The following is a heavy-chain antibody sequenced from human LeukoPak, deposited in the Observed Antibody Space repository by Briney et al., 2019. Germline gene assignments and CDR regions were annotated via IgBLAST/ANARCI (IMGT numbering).Heavy chain of an antibody. CDR1: GFTFNNYG. Sequence: PGRSLRLSCAASGFTFNNYGMHWVRQAPGKGLEWVAVIWYDGSNKYYADSVKGRFTISRDNPKNTLYLQTNSLRAEDTAVYYCATHCSSTSCYMYWGQGTLVTVSS. CDR3: ATHCSSTSCYMY. D-gene: IGHD2-2*02. CDR2: IWYDGSNK. J-gene: IGHJ4*02. V-gene: IGHV3-33*01.